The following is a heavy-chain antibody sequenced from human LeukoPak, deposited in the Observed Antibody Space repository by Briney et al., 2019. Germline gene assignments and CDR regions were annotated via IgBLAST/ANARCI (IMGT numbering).Heavy chain of an antibody. CDR2: ISSSGSTI. CDR1: GFTFSDYY. Sequence: GGSLRLSCAASGFTFSDYYMSWIRQAPGKGLEWVSYISSSGSTIYYADSVKGRFTISRDNAKNSLSLQVNSLRAEDTAVYYCARDSLPLLWFGELLPPLHYFDYWGQGTLVTVSS. V-gene: IGHV3-11*01. D-gene: IGHD3-10*01. J-gene: IGHJ4*02. CDR3: ARDSLPLLWFGELLPPLHYFDY.